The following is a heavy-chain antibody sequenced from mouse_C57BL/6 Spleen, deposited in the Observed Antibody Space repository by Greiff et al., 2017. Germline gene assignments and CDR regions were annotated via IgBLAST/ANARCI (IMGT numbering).Heavy chain of an antibody. CDR2: IDPENGDT. D-gene: IGHD1-2*01. J-gene: IGHJ2*01. CDR3: TTPITFGTFDY. Sequence: VQLQQSGAELVRPGASVKLSCTASGFNIKDDYMHWVKQRPEQGLEWIGWIDPENGDTEYASKFQGKATITADTSSNTAYLQLSSLTSEDTAVYYCTTPITFGTFDYWGQGTTLTVSS. V-gene: IGHV14-4*01. CDR1: GFNIKDDY.